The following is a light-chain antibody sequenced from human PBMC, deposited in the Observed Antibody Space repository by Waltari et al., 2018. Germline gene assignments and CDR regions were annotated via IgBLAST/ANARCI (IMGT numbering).Light chain of an antibody. CDR2: EDD. V-gene: IGLV6-57*02. CDR1: GCRIASNY. Sequence: NFMLTQPHSVSASPGKTVTLSCTGTGCRIASNYVQWYLQRPGSAPNTVIYEDDHRPSGVPDRFSGSIDISSNSAFLTISGLTTEDEADYYCQSYDSANNWVFGGGTQLTVL. CDR3: QSYDSANNWV. J-gene: IGLJ3*02.